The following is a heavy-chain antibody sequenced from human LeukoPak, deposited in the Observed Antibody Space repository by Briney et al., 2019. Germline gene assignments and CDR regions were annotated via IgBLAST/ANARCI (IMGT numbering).Heavy chain of an antibody. D-gene: IGHD3-22*01. V-gene: IGHV1-8*01. CDR3: ARVVPRYYDTSGANWFDP. CDR2: MNPNSGDT. Sequence: ASVKVSCKASGYTFASYDISWVRQATGQGLEWMGWMNPNSGDTGSAQMFQGRVTMTRDTSISTAYMELSSLRSEDTAVYFCARVVPRYYDTSGANWFDPWGQGTLVTVSS. CDR1: GYTFASYD. J-gene: IGHJ5*02.